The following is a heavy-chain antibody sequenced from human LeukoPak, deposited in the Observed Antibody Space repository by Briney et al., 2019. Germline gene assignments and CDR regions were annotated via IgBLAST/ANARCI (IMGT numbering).Heavy chain of an antibody. V-gene: IGHV4-39*07. D-gene: IGHD3-3*01. CDR2: IYYSGST. J-gene: IGHJ4*02. CDR3: ARDPFWSGIDY. CDR1: GGSISSSSYY. Sequence: SETLSLTCTVSGGSISSSSYYWGWIRQPPGKGLEWIGSIYYSGSTYYNPSLKSRVTISVDTSKNQFSLKLSSVTAADTAVYYCARDPFWSGIDYLGQGTLVTVSS.